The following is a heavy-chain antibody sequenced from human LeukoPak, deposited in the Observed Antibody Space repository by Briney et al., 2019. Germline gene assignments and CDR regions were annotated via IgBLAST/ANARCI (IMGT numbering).Heavy chain of an antibody. CDR2: IYTSGST. V-gene: IGHV4-4*09. Sequence: PSETLSLTCTVSGGSISSYYLSWIRQPPGKGLEWIGYIYTSGSTNYNPSLKSRVTISVDTSKNQFSLKLSSVTAADTAVYYCARLTDDSSGYYEFDYWGQGTLVTVSS. D-gene: IGHD3-22*01. CDR1: GGSISSYY. J-gene: IGHJ4*02. CDR3: ARLTDDSSGYYEFDY.